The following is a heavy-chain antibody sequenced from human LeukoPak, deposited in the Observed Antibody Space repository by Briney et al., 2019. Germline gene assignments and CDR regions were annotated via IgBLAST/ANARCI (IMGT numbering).Heavy chain of an antibody. CDR1: GDTVSSNSAT. Sequence: SQTLSLTCAISGDTVSSNSATWNWIRQSPSRGLEWLGRTYNTSKWYSDYAVSVKSRITINPDTSKNQFSLQLNSVTPEDTAVYYCARIGHPWGIEDAFDIWGQGTMVTVS. J-gene: IGHJ3*02. D-gene: IGHD3-16*01. CDR2: TYNTSKWYS. CDR3: ARIGHPWGIEDAFDI. V-gene: IGHV6-1*01.